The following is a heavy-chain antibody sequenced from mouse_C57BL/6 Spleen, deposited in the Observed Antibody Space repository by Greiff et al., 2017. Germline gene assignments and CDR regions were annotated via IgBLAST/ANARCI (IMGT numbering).Heavy chain of an antibody. V-gene: IGHV1-53*01. Sequence: QVQLKQPGTELVKPGASVKLSCKASGYTFTSYWMHWVKQRPGQGLEWIGNINPSNGGTNYNEKFKSKATLTIDKSSSTAYMQLCSLTSEDSAVYDCAREGYDYAWFAYWGQGTLVTVSA. CDR3: AREGYDYAWFAY. D-gene: IGHD2-4*01. CDR2: INPSNGGT. CDR1: GYTFTSYW. J-gene: IGHJ3*01.